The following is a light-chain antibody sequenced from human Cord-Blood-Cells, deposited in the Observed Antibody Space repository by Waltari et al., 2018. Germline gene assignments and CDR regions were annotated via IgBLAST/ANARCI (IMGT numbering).Light chain of an antibody. CDR3: CSYAGSSTFRV. CDR1: SSDVGSYNL. CDR2: EGS. Sequence: QSALTQPASVSGSPGQSITISCTGTSSDVGSYNLVSWYQQHPGKAPKIMIYEGSKRPSGVSNRFSGSKSGNTTSLTISGLQAEDEADYYCCSYAGSSTFRVFGGGTKLTVL. J-gene: IGLJ2*01. V-gene: IGLV2-23*03.